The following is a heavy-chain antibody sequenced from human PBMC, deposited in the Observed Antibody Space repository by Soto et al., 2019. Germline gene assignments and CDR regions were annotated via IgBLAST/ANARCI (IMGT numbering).Heavy chain of an antibody. CDR2: IIPIFGTA. J-gene: IGHJ4*02. CDR1: GGTFSSYA. CDR3: ARGSVVLMVYATFDY. V-gene: IGHV1-69*13. D-gene: IGHD2-8*01. Sequence: ASVKVSCKASGGTFSSYAISWVRQAPGQGLEWMGGIIPIFGTANYAQKFQGRVTITADESTSTAYMELSSLRSEDTAVYYCARGSVVLMVYATFDYWGQVTLVTVSS.